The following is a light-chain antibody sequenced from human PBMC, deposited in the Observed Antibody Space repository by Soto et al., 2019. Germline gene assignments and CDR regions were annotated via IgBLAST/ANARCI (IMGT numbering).Light chain of an antibody. CDR3: HQYGSAPPYT. V-gene: IGKV3-20*01. CDR1: QSIINNY. J-gene: IGKJ2*01. Sequence: EVVLTQSPGTLSLSPGERVTLSCRASQSIINNYLAGYQQRAGQAPRLLIYGSSDRATGIPDRFSGSGSGTHFTLTFSRLEPEDCAVYYCHQYGSAPPYTVGQGIKVEI. CDR2: GSS.